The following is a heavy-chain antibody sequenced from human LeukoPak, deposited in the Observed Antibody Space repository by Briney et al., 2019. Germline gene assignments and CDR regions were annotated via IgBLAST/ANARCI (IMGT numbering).Heavy chain of an antibody. D-gene: IGHD3-10*01. V-gene: IGHV3-53*01. CDR1: GFTVSVNY. CDR3: ARLRRVRGTGFDY. Sequence: PGGSLRLSCAAFGFTVSVNYMSWVRQAPGKGLEWVSGITNSGENTYYADSVKGRFTISRDNSKNTLFLEMNSLRAEDTAVYYCARLRRVRGTGFDYWGQGTLVTVSS. CDR2: ITNSGENT. J-gene: IGHJ4*02.